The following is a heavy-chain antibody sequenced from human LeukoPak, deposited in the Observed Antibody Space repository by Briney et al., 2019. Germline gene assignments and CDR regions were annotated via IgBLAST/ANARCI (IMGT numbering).Heavy chain of an antibody. D-gene: IGHD3-22*01. CDR1: GFTFSSYG. CDR2: IRYDGSNK. J-gene: IGHJ4*02. Sequence: PGGSMRLASAAYGFTFSSYGMHWVRQAPGKGLEWVEFIRYDGSNKYYADSVKGRFTISRDNSKNTLYLQMNSLRAEDTAVYYCAKDPNYYDSSGLDYWGQGTLVTVSS. V-gene: IGHV3-30*02. CDR3: AKDPNYYDSSGLDY.